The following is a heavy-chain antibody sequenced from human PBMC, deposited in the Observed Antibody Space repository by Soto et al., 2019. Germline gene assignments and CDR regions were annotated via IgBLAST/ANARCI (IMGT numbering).Heavy chain of an antibody. J-gene: IGHJ5*02. V-gene: IGHV3-66*01. CDR3: ARDFEAAAGTVNWFDP. D-gene: IGHD6-13*01. CDR2: IYSGGST. CDR1: GFTVSSNY. Sequence: GGSLRLSCAASGFTVSSNYMSWVRQAPGKGLEWVSVIYSGGSTYYADSVKGRFTISRDNSKNTLYLQMNSLRAEDTAVYYCARDFEAAAGTVNWFDPWGQGTLVTVSS.